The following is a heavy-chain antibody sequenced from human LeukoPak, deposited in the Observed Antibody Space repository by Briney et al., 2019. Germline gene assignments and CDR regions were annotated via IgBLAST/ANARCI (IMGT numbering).Heavy chain of an antibody. D-gene: IGHD3-10*01. CDR3: TRGITMVRGVIISPVGYFDY. CDR1: GGTFSSYA. J-gene: IGHJ4*02. Sequence: ASVKVSCKASGGTFSSYAMSWVRQAPGQGLEWMGGIIPIFGTANYAQKFQGRVTITADESTSTAYMELSSLRSEDTAVYYCTRGITMVRGVIISPVGYFDYWGQGTLVTVSS. V-gene: IGHV1-69*13. CDR2: IIPIFGTA.